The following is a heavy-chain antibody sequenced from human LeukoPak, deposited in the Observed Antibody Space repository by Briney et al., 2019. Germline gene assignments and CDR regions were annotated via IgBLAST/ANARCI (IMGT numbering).Heavy chain of an antibody. V-gene: IGHV3-7*01. J-gene: IGHJ4*02. CDR2: MDPSGTQK. CDR1: GFTFHGSW. Sequence: PAGSLRLSCAASGFTFHGSWMNWVRQVPGKGLEWVANMDPSGTQKRYVDSVRGRFTIYKDNSGTSFYLEMSSLTVDDTAIYYCAIWTSDNNGGQGTLVRVSS. CDR3: AIWTSDNN. D-gene: IGHD1-1*01.